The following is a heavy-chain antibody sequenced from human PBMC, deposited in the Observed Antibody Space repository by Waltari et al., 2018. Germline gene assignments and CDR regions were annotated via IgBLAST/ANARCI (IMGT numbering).Heavy chain of an antibody. CDR2: LNTNTGYT. CDR3: AREVSGYYYMDV. Sequence: QVQLVQSGAGVSKPGASLEVACKASGYGFPGHYMHWLRQAPGQGLEWIGWLNTNTGYTNYAQKFQGRVAMTRDTSISTAYMELSRLTSDDTAVYFCAREVSGYYYMDVWGKGTTVTISS. CDR1: GYGFPGHY. J-gene: IGHJ6*03. V-gene: IGHV1-2*02. D-gene: IGHD6-6*01.